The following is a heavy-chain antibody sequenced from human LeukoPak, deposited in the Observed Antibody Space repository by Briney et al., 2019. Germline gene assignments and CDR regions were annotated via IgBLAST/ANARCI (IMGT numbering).Heavy chain of an antibody. V-gene: IGHV3-30*01. CDR1: GFTFSSYA. Sequence: GRSLRLSCAASGFTFSSYAMHWVRQAPGKGLEWVAVISYDGSNKYYADSVKGRFTISRDNSKNTLYLQMNSLRAEDTAVYYCARDRWGITIFGVAHDWGQGTLVTVSS. CDR3: ARDRWGITIFGVAHD. J-gene: IGHJ4*02. D-gene: IGHD3-3*01. CDR2: ISYDGSNK.